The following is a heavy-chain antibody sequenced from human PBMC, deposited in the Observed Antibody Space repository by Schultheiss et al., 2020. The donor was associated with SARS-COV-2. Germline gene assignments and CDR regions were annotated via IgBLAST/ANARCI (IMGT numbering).Heavy chain of an antibody. CDR2: ISAYNGNT. D-gene: IGHD1-26*01. CDR1: GYTFSTYG. CDR3: ARGAVGATLVDY. Sequence: ASVKVSCKASGYTFSTYGISWVRQAPGQGLEWMGWISAYNGNTNYAQKLQGRVTMTTDTSTSTAYMELRSLRSDDTAVYYCARGAVGATLVDYWGQGTLVTVSS. V-gene: IGHV1-18*01. J-gene: IGHJ4*02.